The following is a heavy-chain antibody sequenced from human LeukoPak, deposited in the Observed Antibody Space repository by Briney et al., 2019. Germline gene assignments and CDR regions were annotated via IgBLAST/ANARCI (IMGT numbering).Heavy chain of an antibody. CDR3: ARGNWDSSGWYYDY. CDR1: RGTFSSYA. D-gene: IGHD6-19*01. CDR2: IISIFGTA. J-gene: IGHJ4*02. Sequence: GASVKVSCKASRGTFSSYAISWVRQAPGQGLEWMGRIISIFGTANYAQKFQGRVTITTDESTNTAYMELSSLRSEDTAVYYCARGNWDSSGWYYDYWGQGTLVTVSS. V-gene: IGHV1-69*05.